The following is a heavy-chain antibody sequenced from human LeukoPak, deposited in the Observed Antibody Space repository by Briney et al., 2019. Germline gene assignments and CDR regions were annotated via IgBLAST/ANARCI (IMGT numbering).Heavy chain of an antibody. J-gene: IGHJ4*02. V-gene: IGHV4-39*01. Sequence: SETLSLTCTVSGGSISSSSYYWGWIRQPPGTGLEWLGSIYYSGSTYYNPSLKSRVTISVDTSKNQFSLKLRSVTAADTAVYYCVGGVGYYYDSSGYYPFDYWGQGTLVTVSS. CDR2: IYYSGST. D-gene: IGHD3-22*01. CDR3: VGGVGYYYDSSGYYPFDY. CDR1: GGSISSSSYY.